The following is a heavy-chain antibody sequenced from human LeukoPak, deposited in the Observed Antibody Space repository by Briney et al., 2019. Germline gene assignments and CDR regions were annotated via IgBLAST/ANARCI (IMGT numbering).Heavy chain of an antibody. D-gene: IGHD1-1*01. CDR1: GFTSSDYY. Sequence: PGGAPRLSCAASGFTSSDYYMSWVCQALGEGLGWGSCISSSSSYTNYADSVKGRFTISRDNAKKSLYLQMNSLRAETPAAYFCARGFTAGLDYWGQGNLVPVSS. V-gene: IGHV3-11*05. J-gene: IGHJ4*02. CDR3: ARGFTAGLDY. CDR2: ISSSSSYT.